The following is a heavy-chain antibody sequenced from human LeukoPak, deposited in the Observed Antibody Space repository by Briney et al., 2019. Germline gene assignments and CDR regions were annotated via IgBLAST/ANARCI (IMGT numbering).Heavy chain of an antibody. Sequence: SETLSLTCTVSGGSISSYYWSWIRQPPGKGLEWIGYIYYSGSTYYNPSLKSRVTISVDTSKNQFSLKLSSVTAADTAVYYCARTVDSSGWYPYYYYMDVWGRGTTVTVSS. CDR2: IYYSGST. CDR3: ARTVDSSGWYPYYYYMDV. D-gene: IGHD6-19*01. CDR1: GGSISSYY. V-gene: IGHV4-59*12. J-gene: IGHJ6*03.